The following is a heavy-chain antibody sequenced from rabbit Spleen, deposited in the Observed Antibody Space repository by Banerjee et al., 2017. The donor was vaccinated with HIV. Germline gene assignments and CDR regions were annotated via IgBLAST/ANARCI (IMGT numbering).Heavy chain of an antibody. CDR2: INTATVKA. D-gene: IGHD1-1*01. V-gene: IGHV1S45*01. CDR3: ARDLTSVIGWNFGL. J-gene: IGHJ4*01. Sequence: QEHLVESGGGLVKPEGSLTLTCKASGFSFSDRAVMCWARQAPGKGLEWIACINTATVKAVYATWAKGRFTISRTSSTTVTLQMTSLTAADTATYFCARDLTSVIGWNFGLWGPGLVTVS. CDR1: GFSFSDRAV.